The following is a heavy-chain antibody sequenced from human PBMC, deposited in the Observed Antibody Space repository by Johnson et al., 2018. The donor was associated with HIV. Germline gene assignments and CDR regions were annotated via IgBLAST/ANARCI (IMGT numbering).Heavy chain of an antibody. J-gene: IGHJ3*02. D-gene: IGHD3-10*01. Sequence: QVQLVESGGGLVQPGGSLRLSCAASGFTFSNYGMHWVRQAPGKGLEWVAVIWFDGSNKYYADSLKGRFTISRDNSKNTLYLQMASLRAEDTAVYYCAKEAITMEVDIWGQGTTVTVSS. CDR1: GFTFSNYG. CDR2: IWFDGSNK. CDR3: AKEAITMEVDI. V-gene: IGHV3-33*06.